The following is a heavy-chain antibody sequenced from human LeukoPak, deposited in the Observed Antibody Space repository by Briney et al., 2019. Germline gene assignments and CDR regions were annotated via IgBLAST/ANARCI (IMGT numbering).Heavy chain of an antibody. CDR3: ARLGRYHLFSYMDV. Sequence: AASVKVSCKASGFTLTAYGINWMRQAPGQGLEWMGWISAYNGDTKYAQKVQGRVSMTTDTSTNTAYMEVRSLRADDTAVYYCARLGRYHLFSYMDVWGKGTTVTVSS. V-gene: IGHV1-18*01. CDR2: ISAYNGDT. D-gene: IGHD1-26*01. J-gene: IGHJ6*03. CDR1: GFTLTAYG.